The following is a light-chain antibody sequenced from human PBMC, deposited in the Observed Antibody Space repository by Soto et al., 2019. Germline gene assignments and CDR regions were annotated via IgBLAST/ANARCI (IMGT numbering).Light chain of an antibody. CDR3: QQRSNLVS. CDR2: DAS. Sequence: SQSPAALSVSPWEKATVSRRARQSVITYLGWYQQKPGQAPRLLISDASTRATGIPARFSGSGSGTHFTLTIRSLEPEDFAVYCCQQRSNLVSFGQGTRLEI. CDR1: QSVITY. V-gene: IGKV3-11*01. J-gene: IGKJ5*01.